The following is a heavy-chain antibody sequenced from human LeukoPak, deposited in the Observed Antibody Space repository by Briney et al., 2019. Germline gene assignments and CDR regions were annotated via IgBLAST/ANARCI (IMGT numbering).Heavy chain of an antibody. D-gene: IGHD5-24*01. J-gene: IGHJ4*02. CDR3: ASSRDGYNYLGY. Sequence: GASVKVSCKASGGTFSSYAISWVRQALGQGLEWMGRIIPILGIANYAQKFQGRVTITADKSTSTAYMELSSLRSEDTAVYYCASSRDGYNYLGYWGQGTLVTVSS. CDR2: IIPILGIA. CDR1: GGTFSSYA. V-gene: IGHV1-69*04.